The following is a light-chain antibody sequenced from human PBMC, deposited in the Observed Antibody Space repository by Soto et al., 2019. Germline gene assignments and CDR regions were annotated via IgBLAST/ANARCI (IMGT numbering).Light chain of an antibody. CDR3: SSYASSSPYV. V-gene: IGLV2-14*01. Sequence: QSALTQPASVSGSPGQTITISCTGTSGDVGGYNYVSWYQQHPGKAPKLMIYDVSNRPSGVSNRFSGYKSGNTASLTISGLQAEDEADYYCSSYASSSPYVFGTGTKVTVL. CDR1: SGDVGGYNY. J-gene: IGLJ1*01. CDR2: DVS.